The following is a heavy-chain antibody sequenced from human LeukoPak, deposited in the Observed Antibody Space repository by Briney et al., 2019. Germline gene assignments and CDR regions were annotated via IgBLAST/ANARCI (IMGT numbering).Heavy chain of an antibody. CDR3: AKDLDPITGTDY. CDR1: GFTFSSYA. Sequence: PGKSLRLSCAASGFTFSSYAMSWVRQAPGKGLEWVSAISGSGGSTYYADSVKGRFTISRDNSKNTLYLQMNSLRAEDTAVYYCAKDLDPITGTDYWGQGTLVTVSS. V-gene: IGHV3-23*01. J-gene: IGHJ4*02. D-gene: IGHD1/OR15-1a*01. CDR2: ISGSGGST.